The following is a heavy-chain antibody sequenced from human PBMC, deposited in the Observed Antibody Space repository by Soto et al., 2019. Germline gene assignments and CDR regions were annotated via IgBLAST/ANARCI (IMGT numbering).Heavy chain of an antibody. V-gene: IGHV4-34*01. CDR2: INHSGST. Sequence: PSETLSLTCAVYGGSFSGYYWSWIRQPPGKGLERIGEINHSGSTNYNPSLKSRVTISVDTSKNQFSLKLSSVTAADTAVYYCATLPRLLGYCSGGSCYPDADYWGQGTLVTVSS. J-gene: IGHJ4*02. D-gene: IGHD2-15*01. CDR1: GGSFSGYY. CDR3: ATLPRLLGYCSGGSCYPDADY.